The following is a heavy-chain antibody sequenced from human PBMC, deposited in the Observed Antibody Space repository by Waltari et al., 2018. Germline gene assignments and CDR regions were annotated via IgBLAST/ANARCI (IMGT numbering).Heavy chain of an antibody. CDR2: IYTSGST. J-gene: IGHJ4*02. Sequence: QVQLQESGPGLVKPSQTLSLTCTVSGGSISSGSYYWSWIRQPAGKGLEWIGRIYTSGSTNYNPSLKSRVTISVDTSKNQFSLKLSPVTAADTAVYYCASNLSGEIGYWGQGTLVTVSS. V-gene: IGHV4-61*02. D-gene: IGHD3-10*01. CDR3: ASNLSGEIGY. CDR1: GGSISSGSYY.